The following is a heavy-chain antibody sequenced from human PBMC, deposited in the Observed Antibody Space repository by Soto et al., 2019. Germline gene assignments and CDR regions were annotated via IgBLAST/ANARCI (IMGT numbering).Heavy chain of an antibody. D-gene: IGHD6-19*01. CDR1: GFTFSSYG. CDR3: ARDMYSSGWYSEGNFDY. V-gene: IGHV3-30*03. J-gene: IGHJ4*02. CDR2: ISYDGSNK. Sequence: GGSLRLSCAASGFTFSSYGMHWVRQAPGKGLEWVAVISYDGSNKYYADSVKGRFTISRDNSKNTLYLQMNSLRAEDTAVYYCARDMYSSGWYSEGNFDYWGQGTLVTVSS.